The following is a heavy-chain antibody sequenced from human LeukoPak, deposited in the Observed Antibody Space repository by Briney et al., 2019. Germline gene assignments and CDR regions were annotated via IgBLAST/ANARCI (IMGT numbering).Heavy chain of an antibody. D-gene: IGHD3-10*01. J-gene: IGHJ4*02. CDR2: INPNSGGT. V-gene: IGHV1-2*02. CDR3: ARDYYRSFDY. Sequence: GASVKVSCKASGDTFTSYGISWVRQAPGQGLGWMGWINPNSGGTNYAQKFQGRVTMTRDTSISTAYMELSRLRSDDTAVYYCARDYYRSFDYWGQGTLVTVSS. CDR1: GDTFTSYG.